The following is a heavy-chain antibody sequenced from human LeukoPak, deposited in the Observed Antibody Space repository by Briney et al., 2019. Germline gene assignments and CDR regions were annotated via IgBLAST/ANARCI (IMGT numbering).Heavy chain of an antibody. CDR1: GYTFTSYG. Sequence: ASVKVSCKASGYTFTSYGISWVRQAPGQGLEWMGWISAYNGNANYAQKLQGRVTMTTDTSTSTAYMELRSLRSDDTAVYYCARSNRGVGAEYYYYYYGMDVWGQGTTVTVSS. CDR3: ARSNRGVGAEYYYYYYGMDV. CDR2: ISAYNGNA. D-gene: IGHD1-26*01. V-gene: IGHV1-18*01. J-gene: IGHJ6*02.